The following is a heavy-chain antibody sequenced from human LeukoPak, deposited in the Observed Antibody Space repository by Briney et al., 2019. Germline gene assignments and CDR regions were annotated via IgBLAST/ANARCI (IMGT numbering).Heavy chain of an antibody. CDR2: ISSSSSYI. J-gene: IGHJ5*02. Sequence: GGSLRLSCAASGFTFSSYSMNWVRQAPGKGLEWVSSISSSSSYIYYADSVKGRFTISRDNAKNSLYLQMYSLRAEDTAVYYCARKGHQGDWFDPWGQGTLVTVSS. V-gene: IGHV3-21*01. D-gene: IGHD2-2*01. CDR3: ARKGHQGDWFDP. CDR1: GFTFSSYS.